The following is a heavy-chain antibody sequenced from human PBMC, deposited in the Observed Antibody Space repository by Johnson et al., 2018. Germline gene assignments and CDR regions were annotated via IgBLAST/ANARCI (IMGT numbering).Heavy chain of an antibody. J-gene: IGHJ6*02. D-gene: IGHD3-10*01. CDR3: ARDYGGFYGMDV. CDR2: IKQDGSEK. Sequence: EVQLLETGGGLVQPGGSLRLSCAASGFTFSSYWMSWVRQAPGKGLAWVANIKQDGSEKYNVDSVKGRFTISRDKAKNSLYLRMNSLRAEDTAWYYCARDYGGFYGMDVWGQGTTVTVSS. CDR1: GFTFSSYW. V-gene: IGHV3-7*01.